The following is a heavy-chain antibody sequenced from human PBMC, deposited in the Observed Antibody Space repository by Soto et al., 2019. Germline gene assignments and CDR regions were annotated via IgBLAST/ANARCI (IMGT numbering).Heavy chain of an antibody. D-gene: IGHD3-22*01. CDR1: GYTFTSYA. V-gene: IGHV1-3*05. CDR3: ARGDYYASSGYYRLGY. Sequence: QVQLVQSGAEEKKPGASVKVSCKASGYTFTSYALHWVRQAPGQRLEWMGWTNAGNGNTKYSQKFQGRVTITRDTFESTAYMEVSGLRSEDTAVYYCARGDYYASSGYYRLGYWGQGTLVTVSS. J-gene: IGHJ4*02. CDR2: TNAGNGNT.